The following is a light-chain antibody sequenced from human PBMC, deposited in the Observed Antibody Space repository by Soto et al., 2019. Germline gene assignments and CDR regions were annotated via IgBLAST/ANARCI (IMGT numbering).Light chain of an antibody. CDR2: EVS. CDR1: SSDVGGYSR. CDR3: NSYTSSNTRV. V-gene: IGLV2-14*01. Sequence: QSVLTQPAAVAGCPGQSITISCTGTSSDVGGYSRVSWYQHHPGKAPKLIIYEVSDRPSGVSNRFSGSKSGNTASLTISGLQAEDEADYYCNSYTSSNTRVFGTGTKVTVL. J-gene: IGLJ1*01.